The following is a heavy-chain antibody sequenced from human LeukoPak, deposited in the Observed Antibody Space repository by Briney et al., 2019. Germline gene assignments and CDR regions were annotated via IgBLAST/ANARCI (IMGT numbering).Heavy chain of an antibody. J-gene: IGHJ5*02. V-gene: IGHV4-34*01. Sequence: SETLSLTCAVYGGSFSGYYWSWIRQPPGKGLEWIGEINHGGSTNYNPSLKSRVTISVDTSKNQFSLKLSSVTAADTAVYYCARGAAAINPRYNWFDPWGQGTLVTVSS. CDR3: ARGAAAINPRYNWFDP. CDR2: INHGGST. D-gene: IGHD2-2*01. CDR1: GGSFSGYY.